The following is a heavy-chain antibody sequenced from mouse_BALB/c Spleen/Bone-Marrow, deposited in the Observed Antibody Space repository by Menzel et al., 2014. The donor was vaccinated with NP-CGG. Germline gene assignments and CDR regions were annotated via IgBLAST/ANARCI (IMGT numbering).Heavy chain of an antibody. V-gene: IGHV5-17*02. J-gene: IGHJ2*02. D-gene: IGHD1-1*01. CDR1: GFTFSSFG. Sequence: EVKLMESGGGLVQPGGSRKLSCAASGFTFSSFGMHWVRRAPEKGLEWVAYISSGSSTIYYADTVMGRFTISRDNPKNTLFLQMTSLRSEDTAMYYCARSGSSSGCFDYWGQGTSFIV. CDR2: ISSGSSTI. CDR3: ARSGSSSGCFDY.